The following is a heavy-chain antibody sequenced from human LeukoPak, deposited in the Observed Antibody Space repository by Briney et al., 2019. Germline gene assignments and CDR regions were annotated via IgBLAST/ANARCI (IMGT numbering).Heavy chain of an antibody. V-gene: IGHV1-58*01. Sequence: AVNVSFKSSGFTFPSSAVEWLRQPRGQRLEWIGWTVVGSGNTNYAQKFQERVTITRDMSTSTAYMELSSLRPEDTAVYYCAASDRGSSGWYDDYYYGMDVWGQGTTVTVSS. CDR3: AASDRGSSGWYDDYYYGMDV. D-gene: IGHD6-19*01. J-gene: IGHJ6*02. CDR2: TVVGSGNT. CDR1: GFTFPSSA.